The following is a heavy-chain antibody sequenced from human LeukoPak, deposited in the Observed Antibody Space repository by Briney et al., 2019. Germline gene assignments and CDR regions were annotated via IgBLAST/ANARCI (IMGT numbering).Heavy chain of an antibody. D-gene: IGHD6-19*01. CDR2: IKQDGSEK. J-gene: IGHJ3*02. CDR1: GFTFSSYW. V-gene: IGHV3-7*03. Sequence: PGGSLRLSCAASGFTFSSYWMSWVRQAPGKGLEWVANIKQDGSEKYYVDSVKGRFTISRDNSKNTLYLQMNSLRAEDTAVYYCAKELQWLVQGDAFDIWGQGTMVTVSS. CDR3: AKELQWLVQGDAFDI.